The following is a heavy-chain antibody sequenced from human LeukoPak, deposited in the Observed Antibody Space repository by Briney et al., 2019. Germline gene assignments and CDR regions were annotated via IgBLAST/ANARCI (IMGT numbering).Heavy chain of an antibody. D-gene: IGHD5-18*01. J-gene: IGHJ4*02. V-gene: IGHV3-7*01. CDR3: TRDAAYGYDRFDY. CDR2: IKEDGSDK. Sequence: GGSLRLSCAASGFTFSSYNMNWVRQAPGKGLEWVANIKEDGSDKNYVDSVKGRFTISRDNAENSLYLQMNSLSAEDTAVYYCTRDAAYGYDRFDYWGRGTQVTVSS. CDR1: GFTFSSYN.